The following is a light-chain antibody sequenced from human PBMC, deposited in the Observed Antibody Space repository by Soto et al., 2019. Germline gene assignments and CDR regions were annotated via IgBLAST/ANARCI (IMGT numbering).Light chain of an antibody. V-gene: IGLV2-14*01. CDR2: DVS. CDR3: TSSANSDTVI. Sequence: QSALTQPASVSGSPGQSITISCTGTSSDVGTYNFVSWYRQHPVKAPILIIFDVSSRPSGISNRFSGSKSGNTASLTISGVQAEDEADYYCTSSANSDTVIFGGGTQLTVL. CDR1: SSDVGTYNF. J-gene: IGLJ2*01.